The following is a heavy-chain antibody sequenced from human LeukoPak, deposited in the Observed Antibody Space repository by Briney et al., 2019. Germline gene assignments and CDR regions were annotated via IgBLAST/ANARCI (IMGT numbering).Heavy chain of an antibody. V-gene: IGHV4-34*01. CDR2: INHSGST. D-gene: IGHD2-15*01. J-gene: IGHJ4*02. Sequence: SETLSLTCAVYGGSFSGYYWSWIRLPPGKGLEWIGEINHSGSTNYNPSLKSRVTISVDTSKNQFSLKLSSVTAADTAVYYCARGVYCSGGSCYRPLDYWGQGNLVTVSS. CDR1: GGSFSGYY. CDR3: ARGVYCSGGSCYRPLDY.